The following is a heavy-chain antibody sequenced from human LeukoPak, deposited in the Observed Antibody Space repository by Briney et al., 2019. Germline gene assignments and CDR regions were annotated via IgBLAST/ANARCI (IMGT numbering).Heavy chain of an antibody. Sequence: SQTLSLTCTVSGGSISSGDYYWSWIRQPPGKGLEWIGYIYYSGSTNYNPSLKSRVTISVDTSKNQFSLKLSSVTAADTAVYYCARAGPGLLLIGWFDPWGQGTLVTVSS. CDR3: ARAGPGLLLIGWFDP. V-gene: IGHV4-61*08. CDR2: IYYSGST. CDR1: GGSISSGDYY. D-gene: IGHD2-21*02. J-gene: IGHJ5*02.